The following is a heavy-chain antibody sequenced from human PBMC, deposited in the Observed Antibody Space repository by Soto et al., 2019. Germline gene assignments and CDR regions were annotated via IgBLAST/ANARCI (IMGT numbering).Heavy chain of an antibody. Sequence: QLQLHESGPGLVKPSETLSLTCNVSGDSIGTFYWSWIRQSAEKGLEWIGRVYSTGGTAYNPALKGRVTISLDRSNNHVSLEMNAVTAAGTAVYFCARDLSGTGLDIWGRGTRVTVSS. CDR2: VYSTGGT. J-gene: IGHJ6*02. CDR3: ARDLSGTGLDI. D-gene: IGHD1-26*01. CDR1: GDSIGTFY. V-gene: IGHV4-4*07.